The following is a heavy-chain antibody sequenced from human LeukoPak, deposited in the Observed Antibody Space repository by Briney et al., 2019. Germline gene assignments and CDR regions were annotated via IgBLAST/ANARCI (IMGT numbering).Heavy chain of an antibody. D-gene: IGHD3-10*01. CDR3: ARVNDYDSGSLYRPIDY. CDR2: IKQDESEK. V-gene: IGHV3-7*01. Sequence: TGGSLRLSCEASGFTFNNYWMSWFRQDPGKGLEWVANIKQDESEKNYVDSVKGRFTISRDNVKNSLYLQMNSLRAEDTAVYSCARVNDYDSGSLYRPIDYWGQGTLVTVSS. CDR1: GFTFNNYW. J-gene: IGHJ4*02.